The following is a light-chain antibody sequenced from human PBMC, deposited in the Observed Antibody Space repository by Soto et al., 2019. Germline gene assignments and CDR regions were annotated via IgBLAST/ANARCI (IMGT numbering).Light chain of an antibody. CDR3: HQRYNWPRVT. J-gene: IGKJ5*01. V-gene: IGKV3-11*01. CDR2: DVS. Sequence: EIVLTQSPATLSLSPGERVTLSCRASQSVSNSLAWYQQKPGQPPRLLIYDVSNRATGIPARFSGSGSGTDFTLTITSLEPEDFAVYFCHQRYNWPRVTFGQGTRLEIX. CDR1: QSVSNS.